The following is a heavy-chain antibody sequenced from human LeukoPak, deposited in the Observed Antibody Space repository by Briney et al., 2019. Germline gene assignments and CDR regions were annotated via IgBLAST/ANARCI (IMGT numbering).Heavy chain of an antibody. D-gene: IGHD3-22*01. J-gene: IGHJ4*02. Sequence: SETLSLTCTVSGGSISSSSYYWGWIRQPPGKGLEWIGYIYYSGSTNYNPSLKSRVTISVDTSKNQFSLKLSSVTAADTAVYYCARTHYYDSSGYQPGFDYWGQGTLVTVSS. CDR3: ARTHYYDSSGYQPGFDY. CDR2: IYYSGST. V-gene: IGHV4-61*05. CDR1: GGSISSSSYY.